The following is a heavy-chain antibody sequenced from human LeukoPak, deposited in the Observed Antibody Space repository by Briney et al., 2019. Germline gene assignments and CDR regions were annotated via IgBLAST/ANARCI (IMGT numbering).Heavy chain of an antibody. CDR1: GGSVSSGSYY. CDR2: IYYSGST. D-gene: IGHD6-13*01. CDR3: ARQGVGSSWYNY. J-gene: IGHJ4*02. V-gene: IGHV4-61*01. Sequence: SETLSLTCTVSGGSVSSGSYYWSWIRQPPGKGLEWIGYIYYSGSTNYNPSLKSRVTISVDTSKNQFSLKLSSVTAVDTAVYYCARQGVGSSWYNYWGQGTLVTVSS.